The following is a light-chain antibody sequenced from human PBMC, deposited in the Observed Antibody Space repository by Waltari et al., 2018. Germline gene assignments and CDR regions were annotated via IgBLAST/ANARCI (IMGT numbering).Light chain of an antibody. CDR3: QHYGNSVT. V-gene: IGKV3-20*01. CDR1: QSLSTAQ. Sequence: EIALTQSPGALFLSPGERATLSCRASQSLSTAQLAWYKQRPGQAPSLVIHGASNRASGIPERFSGSGSGTVFTLTITRLEPEDFAVYYCQHYGNSVTFGGGTKVEIK. J-gene: IGKJ4*01. CDR2: GAS.